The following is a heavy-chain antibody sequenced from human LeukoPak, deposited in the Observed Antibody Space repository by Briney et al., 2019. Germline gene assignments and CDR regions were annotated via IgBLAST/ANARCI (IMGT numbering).Heavy chain of an antibody. CDR1: GYTFTNYD. CDR2: LNPNNGYS. Sequence: ASVKVSCKASGYTFTNYDINWVRQATGQGLEWMAWLNPNNGYSGYAQRFQGRVTITRDTSITTASLDLSSLRFEDTAVYYCVRRGTTIFGVVTDTQDYWGQGTLVTVSS. CDR3: VRRGTTIFGVVTDTQDY. V-gene: IGHV1-8*01. J-gene: IGHJ4*02. D-gene: IGHD3-3*01.